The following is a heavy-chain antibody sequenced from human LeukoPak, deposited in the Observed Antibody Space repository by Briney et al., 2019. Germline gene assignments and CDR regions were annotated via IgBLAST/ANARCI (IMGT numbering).Heavy chain of an antibody. V-gene: IGHV4-39*07. D-gene: IGHD5-18*01. J-gene: IGHJ3*02. CDR2: IYYSGST. CDR1: GGSISSSSYY. CDR3: ARGDTAMVRGWNGYDAFDI. Sequence: SETLSLTCTVSGGSISSSSYYWGWIRQPPGKGLEWIGSIYYSGSTYYNPSLRSRVTISVDTSKNQFSLKLSSVTAADTAVYYCARGDTAMVRGWNGYDAFDIWGQGTMVTVSS.